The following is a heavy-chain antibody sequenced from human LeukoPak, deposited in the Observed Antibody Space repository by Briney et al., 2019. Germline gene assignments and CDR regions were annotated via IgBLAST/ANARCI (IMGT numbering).Heavy chain of an antibody. D-gene: IGHD1-20*01. Sequence: GGSLRLSCEGSGFTFGDYGMSWVRQAPGKGPEWVAGVSWNSDSTGYPDSVKGRFTISRDNAKNSLYLQMNSLRVEDTALYYCARDRRGITGTEWFDPWGQGTLVTVSS. CDR2: VSWNSDST. J-gene: IGHJ5*02. CDR1: GFTFGDYG. CDR3: ARDRRGITGTEWFDP. V-gene: IGHV3-20*04.